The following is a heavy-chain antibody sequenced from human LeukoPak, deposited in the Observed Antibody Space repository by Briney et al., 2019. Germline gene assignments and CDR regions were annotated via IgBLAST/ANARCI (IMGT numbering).Heavy chain of an antibody. Sequence: GGSLRLSCAASGFTFSSYWMNWARQAPGKGLEWVASINHNGNVNYYVDSVMGRFTISRDNAKNSLYLQMSNLRAEDTAVYFCARGGGLDVWGQGATVTVSS. CDR2: INHNGNVN. J-gene: IGHJ6*02. D-gene: IGHD3-16*01. CDR3: ARGGGLDV. V-gene: IGHV3-7*03. CDR1: GFTFSSYW.